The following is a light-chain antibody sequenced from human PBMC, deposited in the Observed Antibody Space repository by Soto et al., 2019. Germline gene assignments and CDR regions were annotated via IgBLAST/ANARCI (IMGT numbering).Light chain of an antibody. CDR1: QSVNSR. CDR2: DAS. CDR3: QQANSFPIT. Sequence: EMMITHSPATLTVTPGERATLSCRASQSVNSRLAWYQQKPGQTPRLLIYDASTRATGIPTRFSGSGSGTDFTLTISSLQPEDFATYFCQQANSFPITFGPGTRLEIK. J-gene: IGKJ5*01. V-gene: IGKV3-15*01.